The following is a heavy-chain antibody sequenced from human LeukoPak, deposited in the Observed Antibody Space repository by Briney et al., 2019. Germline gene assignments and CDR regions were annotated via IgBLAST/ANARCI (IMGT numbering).Heavy chain of an antibody. V-gene: IGHV3-30*03. CDR3: ARDLSPVVRASPMGY. CDR1: GFTFSTYG. D-gene: IGHD3-10*01. J-gene: IGHJ4*02. CDR2: ISYDGSNK. Sequence: GRSLRLSCAASGFTFSTYGMHWVRQAPGKGLEWVAAISYDGSNKYYADSVKGRFTISSDTSKNTLYLQMNSLRAEDTAVYYCARDLSPVVRASPMGYWGQGTLVTVSS.